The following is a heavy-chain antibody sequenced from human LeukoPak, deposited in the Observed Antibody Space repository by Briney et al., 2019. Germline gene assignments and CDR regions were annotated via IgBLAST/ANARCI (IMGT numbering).Heavy chain of an antibody. CDR3: ARLITIFGAGTGYFDY. Sequence: KPGESLKISCKGSGYSFTSYWICWVRQMPGKGLEWMGIIYPGDSDTRYSPSFQGQVTISADKSISTAYLQWSSLKASDTAMYYCARLITIFGAGTGYFDYWGQGTLVTVSS. CDR1: GYSFTSYW. V-gene: IGHV5-51*03. D-gene: IGHD3-3*01. J-gene: IGHJ4*02. CDR2: IYPGDSDT.